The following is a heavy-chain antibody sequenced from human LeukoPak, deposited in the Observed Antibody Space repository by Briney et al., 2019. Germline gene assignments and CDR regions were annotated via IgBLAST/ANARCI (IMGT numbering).Heavy chain of an antibody. J-gene: IGHJ3*02. Sequence: TGGSLRLSCAVSAFTVSSNYVSWVRQAPGKGLEWVSVIYGGGSTNYADSVKGRFTISRDNSKNTLYLQMNSLRAEDTAVHYCARDHSGSYQRAFDIWGQGTMVTVSS. CDR3: ARDHSGSYQRAFDI. CDR1: AFTVSSNY. V-gene: IGHV3-66*02. CDR2: IYGGGST. D-gene: IGHD1-26*01.